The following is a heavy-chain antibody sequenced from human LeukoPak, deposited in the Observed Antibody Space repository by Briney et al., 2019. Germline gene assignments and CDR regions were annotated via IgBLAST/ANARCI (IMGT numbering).Heavy chain of an antibody. D-gene: IGHD4-17*01. V-gene: IGHV1-2*04. J-gene: IGHJ4*02. CDR2: INPNSGGT. Sequence: GASVKVSCKASGYTFTGYYMHWVRPAPGQGLEWMGWINPNSGGTNYAQKFQGWVTMTRDTSISTAYMELSRLRSDDTAVYYCARGDTVTTWNFDYWGQGTLVTVSS. CDR3: ARGDTVTTWNFDY. CDR1: GYTFTGYY.